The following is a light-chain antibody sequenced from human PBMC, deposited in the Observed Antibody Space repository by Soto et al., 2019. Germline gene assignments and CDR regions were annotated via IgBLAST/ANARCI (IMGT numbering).Light chain of an antibody. J-gene: IGLJ2*01. CDR2: DVS. Sequence: QSALTQPRSVSGSPGQSVTISCTGTSSDVGAYNSVSWYQQHPGKAPKLLIYDVSKRPSGVPDRLSGSKSGYTASLTISGLQAEDEADYYCSSHAGSFTLVFGGGTKLTVL. V-gene: IGLV2-11*01. CDR1: SSDVGAYNS. CDR3: SSHAGSFTLV.